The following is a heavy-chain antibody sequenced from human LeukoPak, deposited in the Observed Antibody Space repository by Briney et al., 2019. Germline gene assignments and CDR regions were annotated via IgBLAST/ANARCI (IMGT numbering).Heavy chain of an antibody. Sequence: SETLSLTCTVSGGSISSYYWSWIPQPPGKGLEWIGYIYTSGSTNYNPSLKSRVTISVDTSKNQFSLKLSSVTAADTAVYYCARSNRYYYYYMDVWGKGTTVTVSS. V-gene: IGHV4-4*09. CDR2: IYTSGST. CDR1: GGSISSYY. D-gene: IGHD1-14*01. J-gene: IGHJ6*03. CDR3: ARSNRYYYYYMDV.